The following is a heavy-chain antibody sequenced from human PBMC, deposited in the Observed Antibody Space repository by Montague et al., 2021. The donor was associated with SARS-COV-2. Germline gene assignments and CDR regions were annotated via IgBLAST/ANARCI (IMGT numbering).Heavy chain of an antibody. CDR3: ARQGRYFDWLLMARGHQRTEGVDY. V-gene: IGHV3-11*03. Sequence: SLRLSCAASGFTFSDYYMSWIRQAPGKGLEWVSYISSSSSYTNYADSVKGRFTISRDNAKNSLYLQMNGLRAEDTAVYYCARQGRYFDWLLMARGHQRTEGVDYWGQGTLVTVSS. J-gene: IGHJ4*02. CDR2: ISSSSSYT. CDR1: GFTFSDYY. D-gene: IGHD3-9*01.